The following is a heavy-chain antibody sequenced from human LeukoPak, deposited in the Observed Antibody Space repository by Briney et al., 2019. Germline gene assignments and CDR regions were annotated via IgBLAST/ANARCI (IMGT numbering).Heavy chain of an antibody. V-gene: IGHV3-53*01. D-gene: IGHD3-22*01. CDR2: IYSGGST. Sequence: GGSLRLSCAASGFTFSSYSMNRVRQAPGKGLEWVSVIYSGGSTYYADSVKGRFTISRDNSKNTLYFQMASLRAEDTAVYYCARVNSGYYDYWGQGTLVTVSS. J-gene: IGHJ4*02. CDR3: ARVNSGYYDY. CDR1: GFTFSSYS.